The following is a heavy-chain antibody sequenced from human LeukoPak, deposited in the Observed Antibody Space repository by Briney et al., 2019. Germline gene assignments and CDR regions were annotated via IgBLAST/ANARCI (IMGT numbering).Heavy chain of an antibody. D-gene: IGHD6-19*01. CDR1: GYSFTSYW. V-gene: IGHV5-51*01. CDR3: AREAVAASKGYGMDV. CDR2: IYPANSDT. J-gene: IGHJ6*02. Sequence: GESLQISCQGSGYSFTSYWIAWVRQLPGKGLEWMGIIYPANSDTRYSPSFQGQVTISADKSISTAYLQWSSLKASDTGMYYCAREAVAASKGYGMDVWGHGTTVTVSS.